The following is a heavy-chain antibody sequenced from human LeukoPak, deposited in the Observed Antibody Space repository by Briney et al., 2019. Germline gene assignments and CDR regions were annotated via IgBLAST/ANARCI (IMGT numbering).Heavy chain of an antibody. CDR3: ARGGCSSTSCYDAFDI. D-gene: IGHD2-2*01. V-gene: IGHV3-21*01. J-gene: IGHJ3*02. CDR1: GFTFSSYS. Sequence: PGGSLRLSCAASGFTFSSYSMNWVRQAPRKGLEWVSSISSSSSYIYYADSVKGRFTISRDNAKNSLYLQMNSLRAEDTAVYYCARGGCSSTSCYDAFDIWGQGTMVTVSS. CDR2: ISSSSSYI.